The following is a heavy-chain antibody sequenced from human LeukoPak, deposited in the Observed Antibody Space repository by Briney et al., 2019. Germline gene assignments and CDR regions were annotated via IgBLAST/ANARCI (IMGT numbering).Heavy chain of an antibody. V-gene: IGHV1-69*05. CDR2: IIPIFGTA. CDR1: GGTFSSYA. D-gene: IGHD2-2*01. Sequence: ASVKVSCKASGGTFSSYAISWVQQAPGQGLEWMGGIIPIFGTANYAQKFQGRVTITTDESTSTAYMELSSLRSADTAVYYCAKNPNYCSSTSCYYYYMDVWGKGTTVTVSS. J-gene: IGHJ6*03. CDR3: AKNPNYCSSTSCYYYYMDV.